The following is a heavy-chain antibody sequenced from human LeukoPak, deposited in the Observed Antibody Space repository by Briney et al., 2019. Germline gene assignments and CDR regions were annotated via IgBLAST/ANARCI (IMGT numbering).Heavy chain of an antibody. CDR1: GFTFSTYA. D-gene: IGHD4-17*01. CDR2: ISGGGGTT. Sequence: GGSLRLSCAASGFTFSTYAMSWVRQAPGKGLEWVSGISGGGGTTYYADSVKGRFTISRDNFKNTLDLRMNSLRAEDTALYYCAKDDSHDPKSGDYDGWGQGTLVTVSS. V-gene: IGHV3-23*01. J-gene: IGHJ4*02. CDR3: AKDDSHDPKSGDYDG.